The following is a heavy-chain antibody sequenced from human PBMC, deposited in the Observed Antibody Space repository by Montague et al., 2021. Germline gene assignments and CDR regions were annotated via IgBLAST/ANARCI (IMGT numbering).Heavy chain of an antibody. CDR2: IYYNGTT. CDR1: GGSISSAGYY. CDR3: ARSLYCRGGSCYSGSDP. V-gene: IGHV4-39*01. Sequence: SETLSLTCTVSGGSISSAGYYWGWIRQPPGKGPEFIGVIYYNGTTYHNPSLKSRVTVSMDTSKNQFSLKLSSVTAADTAVYYRARSLYCRGGSCYSGSDPWGQGTLVTASS. J-gene: IGHJ5*02. D-gene: IGHD2-15*01.